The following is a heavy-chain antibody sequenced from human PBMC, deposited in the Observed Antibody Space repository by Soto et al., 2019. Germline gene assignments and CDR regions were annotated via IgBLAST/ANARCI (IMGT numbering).Heavy chain of an antibody. Sequence: QVQLVQSGAEVKKPGSSVKVSCKASGGTFSSYAISWVRQAPGQGLEWMGGIIPIFGTANYAQKFQGRVTITADESTSTDYMELSSLRSEDTAVYYCARSFFTIAARGYFDYWGQGTLVTVSS. V-gene: IGHV1-69*12. D-gene: IGHD6-6*01. J-gene: IGHJ4*02. CDR2: IIPIFGTA. CDR3: ARSFFTIAARGYFDY. CDR1: GGTFSSYA.